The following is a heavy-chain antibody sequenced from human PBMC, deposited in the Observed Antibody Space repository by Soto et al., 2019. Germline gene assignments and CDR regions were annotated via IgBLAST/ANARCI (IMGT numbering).Heavy chain of an antibody. CDR2: INAGNGNT. V-gene: IGHV1-3*01. CDR1: GYTFSNYG. J-gene: IGHJ2*01. D-gene: IGHD6-19*01. Sequence: QVQLVQSGAEVKKPGASVKVSCKASGYTFSNYGIHWVRQAPGQRLEWMGWINAGNGNTKYSQKFQDRVTITRDTSATTAYMELSSLRSEDTAVFYCARSGYSSGWYHWYFDLWGRGTLVTVFS. CDR3: ARSGYSSGWYHWYFDL.